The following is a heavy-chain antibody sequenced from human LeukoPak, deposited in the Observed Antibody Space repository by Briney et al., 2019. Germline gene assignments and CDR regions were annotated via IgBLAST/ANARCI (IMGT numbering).Heavy chain of an antibody. CDR3: ARVGDTIFGVVIDY. CDR1: GGSFSGYY. Sequence: SETLSLTCAVYGGSFSGYYWSWIRQPAGKGLEWIGRIYTSGSTNYNPSLKSRVTMSVDTSKNQFSLKLSSVTAADTAVYYCARVGDTIFGVVIDYWGQGTLVTVSS. CDR2: IYTSGST. J-gene: IGHJ4*02. D-gene: IGHD3-3*01. V-gene: IGHV4-59*10.